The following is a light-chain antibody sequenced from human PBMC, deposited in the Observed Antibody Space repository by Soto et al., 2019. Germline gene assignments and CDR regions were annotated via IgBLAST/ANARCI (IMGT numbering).Light chain of an antibody. CDR3: QHYNTYPLI. Sequence: DIQMTQSPSTLSASVGDRVTITCRASQTINTWLAWYQQKPGKAHKLLLYKASSLESGVPSRFSGSGSGTEFTLTISSLQPDDLATYYCQHYNTYPLIFGGGTKVEIQ. CDR1: QTINTW. J-gene: IGKJ4*01. V-gene: IGKV1-5*03. CDR2: KAS.